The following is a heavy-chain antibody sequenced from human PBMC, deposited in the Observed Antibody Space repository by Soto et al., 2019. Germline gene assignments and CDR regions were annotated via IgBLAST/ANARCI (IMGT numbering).Heavy chain of an antibody. J-gene: IGHJ5*02. V-gene: IGHV4-30-2*01. CDR1: GGSIGGVGDS. D-gene: IGHD3-10*01. CDR3: ARAQFYSGSGNYNNLMFDA. Sequence: SDTLSLTCAVSGGSIGGVGDSWSWIRQPPGGGLEWIGYMYHSGTFLKSPPLKTRLTMSLDMSKNQFSLTLNSTTAADTAVYYCARAQFYSGSGNYNNLMFDAWGQGIQVTVS. CDR2: MYHSGTF.